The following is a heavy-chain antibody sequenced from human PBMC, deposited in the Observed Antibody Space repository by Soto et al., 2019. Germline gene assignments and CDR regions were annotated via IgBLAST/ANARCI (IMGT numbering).Heavy chain of an antibody. CDR1: GFTFSSYS. CDR3: ARDYVGAYCSSTSCYSDYYYGMDV. CDR2: ISSSSSTI. V-gene: IGHV3-48*01. Sequence: EVQLVESGGGLVQPGGSLRLSCAASGFTFSSYSMNWVRQAPGKGLEWVSYISSSSSTIYDADSVKGRFTISRDNAKNSLDLQMNSLRAEDTAVYYCARDYVGAYCSSTSCYSDYYYGMDVWGQGTTVTVSS. J-gene: IGHJ6*02. D-gene: IGHD2-2*01.